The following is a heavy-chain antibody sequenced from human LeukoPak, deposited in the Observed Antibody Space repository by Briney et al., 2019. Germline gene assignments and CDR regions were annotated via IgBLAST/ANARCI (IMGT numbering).Heavy chain of an antibody. V-gene: IGHV4-39*07. CDR3: ARIKGLHSSPTHYYYMDV. CDR1: GGSISSSGWY. J-gene: IGHJ6*03. Sequence: PSETLSLTCRASGGSISSSGWYWGWIRQPPGKGLEWIGSFYYGGSTYYNPSLKSRVTISVDTSKNQFSLKLSSVTVADTAVYYCARIKGLHSSPTHYYYMDVWGKGTTVTVSS. CDR2: FYYGGST. D-gene: IGHD6-13*01.